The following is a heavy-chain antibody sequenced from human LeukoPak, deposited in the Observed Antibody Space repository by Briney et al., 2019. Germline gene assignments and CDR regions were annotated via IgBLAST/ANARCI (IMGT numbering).Heavy chain of an antibody. J-gene: IGHJ6*02. D-gene: IGHD3-3*01. V-gene: IGHV3-30-3*01. CDR3: ARHGTPSLLYYDFWSGYYRYGVDV. Sequence: GGSLRLSCAASGFTFSSYAMHWVRQAPGKGLEWVAVISYDGSNKYYADSVKGRFTISRDNSKNTLYLQMNSLRAEDTAVYYCARHGTPSLLYYDFWSGYYRYGVDVWGQGTTVTVSS. CDR2: ISYDGSNK. CDR1: GFTFSSYA.